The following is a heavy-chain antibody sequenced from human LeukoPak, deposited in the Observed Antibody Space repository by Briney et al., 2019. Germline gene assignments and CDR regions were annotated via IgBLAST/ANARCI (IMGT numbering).Heavy chain of an antibody. V-gene: IGHV1-69*05. CDR2: IIPIFGTA. CDR1: GGSFSSYA. J-gene: IGHJ4*02. CDR3: ARGGWELLQGFDY. D-gene: IGHD1-26*01. Sequence: GASVKVSCKASGGSFSSYAISWVREAPGQGLEWMGGIIPIFGTANYAQKFQGRVTITTDESTSTAYMELSSLSSEDTAVYYCARGGWELLQGFDYWDQGTLVTVSS.